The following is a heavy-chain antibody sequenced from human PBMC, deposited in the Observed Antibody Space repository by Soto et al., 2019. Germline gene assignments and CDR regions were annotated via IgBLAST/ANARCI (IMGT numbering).Heavy chain of an antibody. J-gene: IGHJ5*02. D-gene: IGHD2-21*02. CDR2: INHSGST. Sequence: SETLSLTCAVYGVSFSDYSWTLIRQPPGKGLEWIGEINHSGSTYYNPSLKSRVTVSVDTSKNQFSLKLSSVTAADTAVYYCARHPSDFWFDPWGQGTLVTVSS. CDR1: GVSFSDYS. CDR3: ARHPSDFWFDP. V-gene: IGHV4-34*01.